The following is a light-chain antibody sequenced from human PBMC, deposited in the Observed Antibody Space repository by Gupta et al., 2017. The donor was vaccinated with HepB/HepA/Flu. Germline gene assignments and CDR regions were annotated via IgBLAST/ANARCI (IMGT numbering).Light chain of an antibody. CDR3: CSYAGSLRDCV. J-gene: IGLJ1*01. CDR1: ISDVGSYYL. CDR2: AVR. V-gene: IGLV2-23*02. Sequence: QSALTQPASVSGSPGRSITTSRTGTISDVGSYYLFSWYQQPPGTAPKLMSYAVRERPSGVSHHFSGTNTGTTAALTITGLHAEDEADDYCCSYAGSLRDCVFGTGTKFTVL.